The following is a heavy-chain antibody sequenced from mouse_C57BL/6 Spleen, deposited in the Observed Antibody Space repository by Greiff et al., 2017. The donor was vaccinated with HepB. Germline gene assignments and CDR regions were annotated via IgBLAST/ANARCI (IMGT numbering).Heavy chain of an antibody. CDR2: ISSGSSNI. D-gene: IGHD2-3*01. J-gene: IGHJ2*01. V-gene: IGHV5-17*01. CDR3: SRMDLYDGYYYFDY. CDR1: GFTFSDYG. Sequence: EVLLVESGGGLVKPGGSLKLSCAASGFTFSDYGMHWVRQAPEKGLEWVAYISSGSSNIYYADTVKGRFTISRDNAKNTLFLQMTSLRSEDTAMYYCSRMDLYDGYYYFDYWGQGTTLTVSS.